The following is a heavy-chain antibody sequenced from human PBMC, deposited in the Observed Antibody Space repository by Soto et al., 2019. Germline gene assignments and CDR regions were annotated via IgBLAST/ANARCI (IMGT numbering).Heavy chain of an antibody. CDR3: ARGSGWPHVSRYGMDV. Sequence: GGSLRLSCAASGFTFSSYGMHWVRQAPGKGLEWVAVIWNEGSNKYYADSVKGRFTIYRDNSKNTLYLQMNSLRAEDTAVYYCARGSGWPHVSRYGMDVWGQGTTVTVSS. CDR2: IWNEGSNK. CDR1: GFTFSSYG. V-gene: IGHV3-33*01. D-gene: IGHD2-15*01. J-gene: IGHJ6*02.